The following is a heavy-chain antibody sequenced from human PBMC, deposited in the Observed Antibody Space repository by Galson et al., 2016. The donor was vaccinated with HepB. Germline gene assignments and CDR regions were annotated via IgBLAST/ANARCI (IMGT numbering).Heavy chain of an antibody. CDR1: GFPFSGSA. D-gene: IGHD1-26*01. V-gene: IGHV3-73*01. CDR2: IRSKPNNYAT. Sequence: GSLRLSCAASGFPFSGSATHWVRQASGKGLEWVGRIRSKPNNYATAYAASVRGRFTLSRDDSSNSAFLQMNSLGTEDTAVYYCTRSGSFYFDYWGQGILVTVSS. CDR3: TRSGSFYFDY. J-gene: IGHJ4*02.